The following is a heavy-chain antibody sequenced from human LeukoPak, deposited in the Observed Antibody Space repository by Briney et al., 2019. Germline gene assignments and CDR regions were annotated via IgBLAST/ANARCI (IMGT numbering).Heavy chain of an antibody. CDR2: IYYSGST. CDR3: ARSAPGTAAADP. CDR1: GGSISSYY. V-gene: IGHV4-59*08. Sequence: PSETLSLTCTVSGGSISSYYWSWIRQPPGKGLEWIGYIYYSGSTNYNPSLKSRVTISVDTSKNQFSLKLSSVTAADTAVYYCARSAPGTAAADPWGQGTLVTVSS. J-gene: IGHJ5*02. D-gene: IGHD6-13*01.